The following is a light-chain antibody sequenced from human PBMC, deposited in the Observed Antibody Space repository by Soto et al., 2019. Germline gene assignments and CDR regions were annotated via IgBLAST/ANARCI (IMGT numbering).Light chain of an antibody. CDR1: QTVSSY. CDR2: ATS. V-gene: IGKV1-39*01. J-gene: IGKJ2*01. Sequence: DIQMTQSPSSLSASVGDTVTITCRASQTVSSYLNWYQQKPGRAPKLLIYATSSVQDGVPSRFSGSESGTDFFLTVSSLQPEDSATYYCQQSYAFGRGTKLEIK. CDR3: QQSYA.